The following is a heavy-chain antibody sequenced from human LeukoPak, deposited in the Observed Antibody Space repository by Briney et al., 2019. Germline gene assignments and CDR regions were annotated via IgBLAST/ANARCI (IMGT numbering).Heavy chain of an antibody. J-gene: IGHJ4*02. CDR3: TTDRVQLERRALV. CDR2: IKSKTDGGTT. CDR1: GFTFSNAW. D-gene: IGHD1-1*01. V-gene: IGHV3-15*01. Sequence: GGSLRLSCAASGFTFSNAWMSWVGQAPGKGLEWVGRIKSKTDGGTTDYAAPVKGRFTISRDDSKNTLYLQMNSLKTEDTAVYYCTTDRVQLERRALVWGQGTLVTVSS.